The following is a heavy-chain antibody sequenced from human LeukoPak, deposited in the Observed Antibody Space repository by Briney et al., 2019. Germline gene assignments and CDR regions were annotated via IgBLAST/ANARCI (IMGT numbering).Heavy chain of an antibody. CDR1: GFTFRNYG. CDR2: IWSDGNNR. Sequence: GGSLRLSCAASGFTFRNYGIHWVSQATGKGLEWVSFIWSDGNNRFYADSVKGRFTISRYNSKNMLYLQMDTLRAEDTALYYCAKDPGASVSGFYLDVWGKGTTVIVSS. V-gene: IGHV3-30*02. J-gene: IGHJ6*03. CDR3: AKDPGASVSGFYLDV. D-gene: IGHD2-8*02.